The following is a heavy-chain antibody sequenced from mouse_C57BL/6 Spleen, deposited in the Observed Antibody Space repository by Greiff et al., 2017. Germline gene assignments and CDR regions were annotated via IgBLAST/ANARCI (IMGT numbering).Heavy chain of an antibody. D-gene: IGHD2-4*01. V-gene: IGHV3-1*01. J-gene: IGHJ3*01. CDR3: ARGDYDDGGFAY. CDR1: GYSITSGYD. Sequence: EVQLQESGPGMVKPSQSLSLTCTVTGYSITSGYDWHWIRHFPGNKLEWMGYISYSGSTNYNPSLKSRISITHDTSKNHFFLKLNSVTTEDTATYYCARGDYDDGGFAYWGQGTLVTVSA. CDR2: ISYSGST.